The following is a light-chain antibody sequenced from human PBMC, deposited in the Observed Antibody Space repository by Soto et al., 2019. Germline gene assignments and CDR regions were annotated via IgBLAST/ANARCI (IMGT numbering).Light chain of an antibody. J-gene: IGKJ1*01. CDR2: GTS. CDR1: QSVSSRY. CDR3: QQYGSSPWT. V-gene: IGKV3-20*01. Sequence: EILLTQSPGTLSLSPGERATLSCRTSQSVSSRYLGWYKQKPGQPPRLLSYGTSSRATGIPDRFSGSGSGTDFTLTISRLEPEDFAVYYCQQYGSSPWTFGQGTKVDIK.